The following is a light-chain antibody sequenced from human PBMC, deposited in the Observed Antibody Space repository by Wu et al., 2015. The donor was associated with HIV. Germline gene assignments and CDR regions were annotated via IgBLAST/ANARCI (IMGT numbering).Light chain of an antibody. J-gene: IGKJ1*01. Sequence: EVLVTQSPATLSVSPGERATLSCRTSQSVRGDLAWYQQKPGQAPRLLIYDTSTRATGVPARFSGSGSETEFTLTISSLRSEDFGIYYCQQYNKWPRFGQGTKVEVK. CDR3: QQYNKWPR. V-gene: IGKV3-15*01. CDR2: DTS. CDR1: QSVRGD.